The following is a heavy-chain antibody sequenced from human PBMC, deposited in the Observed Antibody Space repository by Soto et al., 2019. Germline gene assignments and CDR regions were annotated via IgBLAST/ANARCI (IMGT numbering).Heavy chain of an antibody. J-gene: IGHJ4*02. D-gene: IGHD4-17*01. CDR1: GGSISSGGYY. Sequence: QVQLQESGPGLVKPSQTLSLTCTVSGGSISSGGYYWSWIRQHPGKGLEWIGYIYNSGSTYYNPSLNSRVTISLDTSKNQFSLKLSSVTAADTAVYYCARTTVTTHLHDYWGQGTLVTVSS. V-gene: IGHV4-31*03. CDR2: IYNSGST. CDR3: ARTTVTTHLHDY.